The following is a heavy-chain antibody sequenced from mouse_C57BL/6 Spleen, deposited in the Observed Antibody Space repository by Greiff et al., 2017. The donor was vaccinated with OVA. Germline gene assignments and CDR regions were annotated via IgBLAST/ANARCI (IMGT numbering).Heavy chain of an antibody. Sequence: VQLQQPGAELVMPGASVKLSCKASGYTFTSYWMHWVKQRPGQGLEWIGEIDPSDSDTNYNQKFKGKSTLTVDKSSSTAYMQLSSLTSEDSAVYFCATTGTADWGQGTLVTVSA. CDR1: GYTFTSYW. V-gene: IGHV1-69*01. CDR3: ATTGTAD. D-gene: IGHD4-1*02. J-gene: IGHJ3*01. CDR2: IDPSDSDT.